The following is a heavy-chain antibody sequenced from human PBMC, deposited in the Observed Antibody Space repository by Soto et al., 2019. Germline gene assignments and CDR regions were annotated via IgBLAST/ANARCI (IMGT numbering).Heavy chain of an antibody. Sequence: QVQLVQSGADVQRPGSSVRVSCKASGDTFNFYTINWVRQAPGQGLQWMGRINPILSMSTYAPRFQGRVTMTADKSTRTAYMELSSLRSEDTAMYYCATSYGSGYRAFDSWGQGALVTVSS. CDR2: INPILSMS. J-gene: IGHJ4*02. V-gene: IGHV1-69*02. CDR3: ATSYGSGYRAFDS. CDR1: GDTFNFYT. D-gene: IGHD3-10*01.